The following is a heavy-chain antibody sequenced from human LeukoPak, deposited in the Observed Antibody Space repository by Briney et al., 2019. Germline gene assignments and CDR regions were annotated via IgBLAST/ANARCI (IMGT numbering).Heavy chain of an antibody. V-gene: IGHV4-39*01. CDR1: GGSISSSSYY. CDR3: ARLTPGDTLDY. CDR2: IYYSGST. D-gene: IGHD3-10*01. J-gene: IGHJ4*02. Sequence: SETLSLTCTVSGGSISSSSYYWGWLRQPPGTGLEWLGSIYYSGSTYYNPSLKSRVTISVDTSKNQFSLKLSSVAAADTAVYYCARLTPGDTLDYWGQGTLVTVSS.